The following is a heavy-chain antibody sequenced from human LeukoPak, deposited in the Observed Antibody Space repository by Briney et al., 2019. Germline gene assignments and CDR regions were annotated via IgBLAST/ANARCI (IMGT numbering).Heavy chain of an antibody. CDR2: IYYSGST. J-gene: IGHJ5*02. D-gene: IGHD5-12*01. V-gene: IGHV4-39*01. Sequence: PSETLSLTCTVSGGSISSSGYYWGWIRQPPGKGLEWIGSIYYSGSTYYNPSLKSRVTISVDTSKNQFSLKLSSVTAADTAVYYCARRAYDSPRDNWFDPWGQGTLVTVSS. CDR1: GGSISSSGYY. CDR3: ARRAYDSPRDNWFDP.